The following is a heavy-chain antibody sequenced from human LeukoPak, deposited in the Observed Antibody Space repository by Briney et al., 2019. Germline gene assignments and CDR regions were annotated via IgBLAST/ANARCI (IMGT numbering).Heavy chain of an antibody. D-gene: IGHD4/OR15-4a*01. CDR1: GFTFNSYP. J-gene: IGHJ3*02. Sequence: QPGRSLRLSCSASGFTFNSYPVHWVRQAPGKGLEYVSGISRNGGSTYYADSVKGRFTISRDNSKNTLYLQMSSLRAEDTAVYYCVKESGFMVAPNSAFDIWGQGTMVTVSS. V-gene: IGHV3-64D*06. CDR3: VKESGFMVAPNSAFDI. CDR2: ISRNGGST.